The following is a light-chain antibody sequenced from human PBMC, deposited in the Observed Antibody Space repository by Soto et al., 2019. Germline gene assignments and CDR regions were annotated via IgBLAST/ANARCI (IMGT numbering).Light chain of an antibody. CDR3: QQYNNWPPLFT. J-gene: IGKJ3*01. V-gene: IGKV3-15*01. CDR1: QSVSSN. CDR2: GAS. Sequence: EIVMTQSPATLSVSPGERATLSCRASQSVSSNLAWYQQKPGQAPRLLIYGASTRANGIPARFSGSGSGTEFTLTISSLQSEDFAVYYFQQYNNWPPLFTFGPGTKVDIK.